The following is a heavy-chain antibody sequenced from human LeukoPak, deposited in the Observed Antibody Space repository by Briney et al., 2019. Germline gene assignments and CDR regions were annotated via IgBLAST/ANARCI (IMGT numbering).Heavy chain of an antibody. CDR1: GYTFITYY. D-gene: IGHD5-12*01. CDR2: INPSGDST. CDR3: ARRYSDYAETVLDF. J-gene: IGHJ4*02. V-gene: IGHV1-46*01. Sequence: ASVKVSCKASGYTFITYYIHWVRQAPGQGLEWMGIINPSGDSTTYAQKFQGRVTMTRDTSTSTVYMELSSLTSEDTAVYYCARRYSDYAETVLDFWGQGTLVTVSS.